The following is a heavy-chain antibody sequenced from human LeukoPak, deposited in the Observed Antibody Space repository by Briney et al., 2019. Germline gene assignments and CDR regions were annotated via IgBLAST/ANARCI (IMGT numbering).Heavy chain of an antibody. J-gene: IGHJ4*02. V-gene: IGHV4-39*01. D-gene: IGHD1-26*01. Sequence: SETLSLTCTVSGGSLSSTSSYCGWIRQPPGKGLEWIGYIHYGGNTNYNPSLKSRVTISFDTSKNQFSLTLISATAADTAVYYCARLPGGYWGQGTLVIVSS. CDR3: ARLPGGY. CDR2: IHYGGNT. CDR1: GGSLSSTSSY.